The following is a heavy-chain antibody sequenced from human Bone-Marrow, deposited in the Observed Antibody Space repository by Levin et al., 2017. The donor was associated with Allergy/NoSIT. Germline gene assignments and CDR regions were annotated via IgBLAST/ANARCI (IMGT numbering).Heavy chain of an antibody. V-gene: IGHV4-59*08. CDR2: VYYSGST. CDR1: GGSISTYY. Sequence: SETLSLTCTVSGGSISTYYWSWIRQPPGKGLEWIGYVYYSGSTNYNPSLKSRVTMSVDTTKNNFSLKLRSVTAADTALYYCARHAGPIHLWLMDYWGQGTLVTVSS. D-gene: IGHD5-18*01. J-gene: IGHJ4*02. CDR3: ARHAGPIHLWLMDY.